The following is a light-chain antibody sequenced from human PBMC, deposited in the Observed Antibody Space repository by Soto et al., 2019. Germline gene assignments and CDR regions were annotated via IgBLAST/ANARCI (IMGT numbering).Light chain of an antibody. V-gene: IGLV1-44*01. Sequence: QSVLTQPPSVSGTPGHKVSISCSGSTSNLGGNTVNWYQQLPGTAPKLLIYTNNQRPSGVPDRFSGSKSGTSASLAISGLRSEDEADFYCAAWDDSLNAVVFGGGTQVPVL. CDR3: AAWDDSLNAVV. CDR1: TSNLGGNT. J-gene: IGLJ2*01. CDR2: TNN.